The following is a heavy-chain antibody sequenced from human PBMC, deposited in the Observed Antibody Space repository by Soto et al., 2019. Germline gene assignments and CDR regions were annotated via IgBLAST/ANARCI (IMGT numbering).Heavy chain of an antibody. Sequence: QVQLVESGGGVVQPGRSLRLSCAASGFTFSSYGMHWVRQAPGKGLEWVAVISYDGSNKYYADSVKGRFTISRDNSTTSLYLHMNSLRAEGTAVYYWAKGRPLRGATGRGGLDYWGQGTLFTVSS. CDR2: ISYDGSNK. J-gene: IGHJ4*02. CDR3: AKGRPLRGATGRGGLDY. D-gene: IGHD1-26*01. V-gene: IGHV3-30*18. CDR1: GFTFSSYG.